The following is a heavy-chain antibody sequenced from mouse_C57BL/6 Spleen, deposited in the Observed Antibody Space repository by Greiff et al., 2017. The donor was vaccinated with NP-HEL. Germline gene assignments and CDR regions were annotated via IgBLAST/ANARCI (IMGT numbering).Heavy chain of an antibody. CDR1: GYTFTSYW. CDR3: ARKWGSSGPFAY. Sequence: VQLQQPGAELVKPGASVKMSCKASGYTFTSYWITWVKQRPGQGLEWIGDIYPGSGSTNYNEKFKSKATLTVDTSSSTAYMQLSSLTSEDSAVYYCARKWGSSGPFAYWGQGTLVTVSA. V-gene: IGHV1-55*01. J-gene: IGHJ3*01. D-gene: IGHD3-2*02. CDR2: IYPGSGST.